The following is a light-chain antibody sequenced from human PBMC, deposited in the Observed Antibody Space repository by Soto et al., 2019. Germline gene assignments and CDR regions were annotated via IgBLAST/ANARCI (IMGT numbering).Light chain of an antibody. J-gene: IGKJ3*01. V-gene: IGKV1-39*01. CDR2: DAA. CDR3: QQTSSAPFA. CDR1: QNINTY. Sequence: DIQMTQSPYSLSAAVGDRVTIACRASQNINTYLNWYQQKPGKAPKLLIFDAASLQSGVPSRFSGGGSRTAITLTITSLQPTDFATYYCQQTSSAPFAFGPGTKVDIK.